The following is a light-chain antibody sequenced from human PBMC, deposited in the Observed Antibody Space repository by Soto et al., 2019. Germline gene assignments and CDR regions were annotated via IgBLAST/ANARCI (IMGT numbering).Light chain of an antibody. Sequence: DIVMTQSPASLAVSLGERATINCKSSQSLLFSSNKKNYLAWYQQRPGQPPKLLIYWASSRESGVPDRFTGSGSGTDFTLSISSLQAEDVAVYYCQQFYSSPLTFGGGTKVDSK. J-gene: IGKJ4*01. CDR1: QSLLFSSNKKNY. CDR3: QQFYSSPLT. CDR2: WAS. V-gene: IGKV4-1*01.